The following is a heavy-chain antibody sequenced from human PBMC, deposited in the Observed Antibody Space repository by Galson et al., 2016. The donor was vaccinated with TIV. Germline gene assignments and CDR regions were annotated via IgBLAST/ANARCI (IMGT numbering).Heavy chain of an antibody. CDR2: IYPDDSNT. V-gene: IGHV5-51*03. CDR1: GFSFTSYW. Sequence: QSGAEVKKPGESLKISCKCSGFSFTSYWIAWVRQMPGKGLEWMGLIYPDDSNTTYSPSFQGQVTISVDKSITTAYLHWSGLKASDTAMYYCSSGQYIEWWGQGTLVTVSS. D-gene: IGHD3-22*01. CDR3: SSGQYIEW. J-gene: IGHJ1*01.